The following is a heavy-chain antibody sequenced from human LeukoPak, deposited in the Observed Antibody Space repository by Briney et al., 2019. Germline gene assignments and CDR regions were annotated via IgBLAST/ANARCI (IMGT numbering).Heavy chain of an antibody. CDR1: GFTFRTYA. V-gene: IGHV3-23*01. CDR3: AKRTMSAFDS. Sequence: GGSLRLSCTASGFTFRTYAMNWVRQAPGKGLEWLSGISGSGNGTYYADSVKGRFIISRDNSKNMVYLQVNSLTVEDTATYYCAKRTMSAFDSWGQGTLLIVSS. CDR2: ISGSGNGT. J-gene: IGHJ4*02.